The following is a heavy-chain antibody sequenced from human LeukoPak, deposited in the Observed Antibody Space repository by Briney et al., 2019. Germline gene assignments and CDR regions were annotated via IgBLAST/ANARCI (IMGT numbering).Heavy chain of an antibody. V-gene: IGHV3-23*01. Sequence: GGSLRLSCAASGFTFSSYAMSWVRQAPGKGLEWVSAISGSGGSTYYADSVKGRFTISRDNSKSTLYLQMNSLRAEDTAVYYCAKTRDGYRGYFDYWGQGTLVTVSS. D-gene: IGHD5-24*01. J-gene: IGHJ4*02. CDR3: AKTRDGYRGYFDY. CDR2: ISGSGGST. CDR1: GFTFSSYA.